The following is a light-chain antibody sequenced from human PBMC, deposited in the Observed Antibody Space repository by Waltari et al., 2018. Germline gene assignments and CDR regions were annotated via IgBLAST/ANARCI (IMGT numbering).Light chain of an antibody. CDR3: TSYTGRSALAYV. CDR2: DVN. CDR1: SSDVGAYNH. V-gene: IGLV2-14*03. J-gene: IGLJ1*01. Sequence: QSALTQPASVSGSPGQSITISCTGTSSDVGAYNHVSWYQQHPGKAPKLMIYDVNNRPSGVSNRFAGSKSANTASLTISGLQSEDEADYYCTSYTGRSALAYVFGTGTKVSVL.